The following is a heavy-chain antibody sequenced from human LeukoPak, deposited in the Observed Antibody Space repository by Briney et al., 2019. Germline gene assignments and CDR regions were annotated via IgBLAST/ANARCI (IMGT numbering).Heavy chain of an antibody. CDR2: IYYSGST. D-gene: IGHD3-22*01. CDR3: ARQQLDYDTAYFDY. Sequence: PSETLSLTCTVSGGSISSSSYYWGWIRQPPGKGLEWIGSIYYSGSTYYNPSLKSRVTISVDTSKNQFSLKQSSVTAADTAVYYCARQQLDYDTAYFDYWGQGTLVTVSS. J-gene: IGHJ4*02. CDR1: GGSISSSSYY. V-gene: IGHV4-39*01.